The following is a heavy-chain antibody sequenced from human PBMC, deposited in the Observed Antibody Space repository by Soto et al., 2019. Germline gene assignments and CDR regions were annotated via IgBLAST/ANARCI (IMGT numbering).Heavy chain of an antibody. CDR2: IFSSEHF. V-gene: IGHV4-59*01. Sequence: PSETLSLTCVGVSFGTYYWGWIRQPPGKGLEWLGYIFSSEHFKYNPSLKSQLTISVDPSKNLVSLRLTSVTAADTAVYYCAREGGGYRFDRWGQGTLVTVSS. D-gene: IGHD3-16*02. J-gene: IGHJ4*02. CDR1: VSFGTYY. CDR3: AREGGGYRFDR.